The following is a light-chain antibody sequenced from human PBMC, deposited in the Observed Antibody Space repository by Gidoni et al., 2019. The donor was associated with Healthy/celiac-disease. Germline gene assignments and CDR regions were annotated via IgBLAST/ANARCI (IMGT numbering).Light chain of an antibody. V-gene: IGKV3-20*01. CDR1: QSVSSSY. Sequence: IVLTQSPGTLPLSPGARATHPCRASQSVSSSYLAWYQQKPGQAPRLLIYGASIRATGIPDRFSGSGSGTDFTLTISRLEPEDFAVYYCQQYGSSPRVFTFGPGTKVDIK. CDR2: GAS. CDR3: QQYGSSPRVFT. J-gene: IGKJ3*01.